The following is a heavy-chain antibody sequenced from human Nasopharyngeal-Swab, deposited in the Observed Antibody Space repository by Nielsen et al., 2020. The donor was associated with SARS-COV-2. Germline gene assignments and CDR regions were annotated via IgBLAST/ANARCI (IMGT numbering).Heavy chain of an antibody. CDR2: INSDGSST. J-gene: IGHJ3*02. CDR3: ASSRPLWAFDI. Sequence: WIRQPPGKGLVWVSRINSDGSSTSYADSVKGRFTISRDNAKNTLYLQMNSLRAEDTAVYYCASSRPLWAFDIWGQGTMVTASS. V-gene: IGHV3-74*01.